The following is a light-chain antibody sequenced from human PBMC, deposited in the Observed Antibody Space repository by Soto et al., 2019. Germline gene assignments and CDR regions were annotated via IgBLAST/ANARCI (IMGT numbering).Light chain of an antibody. V-gene: IGKV1-12*01. J-gene: IGKJ5*01. Sequence: DIQMTQSPSSVSASVGDRVTITCRASQGISSYLAWYQHKPGKAPKLLIHAAYNLQSGVPSRFSGSGSGTDFTHTISNLQPEEFATCFLHQANSFPITFSQGTLLDIK. CDR1: QGISSY. CDR3: HQANSFPIT. CDR2: AAY.